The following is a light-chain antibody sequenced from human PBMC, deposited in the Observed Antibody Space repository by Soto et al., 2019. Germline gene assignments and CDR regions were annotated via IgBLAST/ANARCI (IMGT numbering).Light chain of an antibody. CDR1: SSDVGGYNY. CDR2: EVS. V-gene: IGLV2-14*03. J-gene: IGLJ2*01. CDR3: GSYTSSRSVV. Sequence: QSALTQPASVSGSPGQSITISCTGTSSDVGGYNYVSWFQQHPGKAPEVIIYEVSNRPSGVSNRFSGSKSGNTASLTISGLRAEDEADYYCGSYTSSRSVVFGGGTKVTVL.